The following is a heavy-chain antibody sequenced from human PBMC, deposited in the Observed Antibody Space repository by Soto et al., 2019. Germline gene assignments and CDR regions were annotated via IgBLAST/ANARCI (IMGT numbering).Heavy chain of an antibody. J-gene: IGHJ6*02. CDR1: GFTVSSNY. Sequence: EVQLVESGGGLVQPGGSLRLSCAASGFTVSSNYMSWVRQAPGKGLEWVSVIYSGGSTYYTDSVKGRFTISRDNSKNTLYLQMNSLRAEDTAVYYCASPTVFGVVDQYGMDVWGQGTTVTVSS. CDR3: ASPTVFGVVDQYGMDV. CDR2: IYSGGST. V-gene: IGHV3-66*01. D-gene: IGHD3-3*01.